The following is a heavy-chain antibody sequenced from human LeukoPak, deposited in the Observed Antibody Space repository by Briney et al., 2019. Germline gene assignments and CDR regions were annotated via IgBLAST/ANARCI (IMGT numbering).Heavy chain of an antibody. CDR2: ISGDGGST. J-gene: IGHJ4*02. CDR3: AKDFSPAAGTDYFDY. CDR1: GFTFDDYA. Sequence: QPGGSLRLSCAASGFTFDDYATHWVRQAPGKGLEWVSLISGDGGSTYYADSVKGRFTISRDNSKNSLYLQMNSLRTEDTALYYCAKDFSPAAGTDYFDYWGQGTLVTVSS. D-gene: IGHD6-13*01. V-gene: IGHV3-43*02.